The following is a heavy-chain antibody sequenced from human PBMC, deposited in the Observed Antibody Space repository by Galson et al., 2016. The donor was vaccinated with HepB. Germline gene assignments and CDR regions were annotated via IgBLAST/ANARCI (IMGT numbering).Heavy chain of an antibody. D-gene: IGHD2/OR15-2a*01. V-gene: IGHV3-30*03. Sequence: SLRLSCAASGFTFSAYPMHWVRQAPGKGLEWVAADSMDGRRKFYADSVKGRFTISRDNSNSMLFLQMSSLRADDTAVYYCARRHEYCPPVGCSVDYWGQGTLVSVSS. J-gene: IGHJ4*02. CDR3: ARRHEYCPPVGCSVDY. CDR2: DSMDGRRK. CDR1: GFTFSAYP.